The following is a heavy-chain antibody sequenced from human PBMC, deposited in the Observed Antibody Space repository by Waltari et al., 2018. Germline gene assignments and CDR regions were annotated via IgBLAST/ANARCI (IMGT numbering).Heavy chain of an antibody. CDR3: ARVLVDSPGWYFDL. CDR1: GFIVSNNY. V-gene: IGHV3-53*01. CDR2: TKGGGNT. J-gene: IGHJ2*01. D-gene: IGHD6-6*01. Sequence: EVQLVESGGGLIQPGGSLRLSCAASGFIVSNNYMSWVRQAPGKGLWWVSVTKGGGNTFYSDSVKGRFTISTDDSSNTLSLQMNSLRVEDTAVYYCARVLVDSPGWYFDLWGRGTLVTVSS.